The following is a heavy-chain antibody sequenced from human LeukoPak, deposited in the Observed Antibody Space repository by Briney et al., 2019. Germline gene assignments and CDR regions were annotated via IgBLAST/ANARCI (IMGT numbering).Heavy chain of an antibody. D-gene: IGHD4-17*01. J-gene: IGHJ4*02. V-gene: IGHV1-69*05. CDR1: GGTFSSYA. CDR2: IIPIFGTA. CDR3: ARVYDYGDYVDY. Sequence: ASVKVSCKASGGTFSSYAISWVRQAPGQGLEWMGGIIPIFGTANYAQKFQGRVTITTDESTSTAYMELSSLRSEDTAVYYCARVYDYGDYVDYWGQGTLVTVSS.